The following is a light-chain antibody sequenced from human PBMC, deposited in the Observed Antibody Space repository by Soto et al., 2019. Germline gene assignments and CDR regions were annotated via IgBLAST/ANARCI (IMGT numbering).Light chain of an antibody. V-gene: IGKV3D-15*01. CDR1: QSVSSY. Sequence: EIVMTQSPATLSVSPGERATLSCRASQSVSSYLAWYQQKPGQAPRLLIYDASDRATGIPARFSGSGSGTDFTLTISSLQPEDFATYYCLQDYSYPWTFGQGTKVDNK. J-gene: IGKJ1*01. CDR3: LQDYSYPWT. CDR2: DAS.